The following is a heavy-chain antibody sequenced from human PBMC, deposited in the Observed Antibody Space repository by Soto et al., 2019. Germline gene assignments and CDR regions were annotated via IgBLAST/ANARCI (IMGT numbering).Heavy chain of an antibody. CDR2: IYHSGST. CDR3: AREVANTQGGVYGMDV. J-gene: IGHJ6*02. Sequence: PSETLSLTCAVSGYSISSGYYWGWIRQPPGKGLEWIGSIYHSGSTYYNPSLKSRVTISVDTSKNQFSLKLSSVTAADTAVYYCAREVANTQGGVYGMDVWGQGTTVTVSS. D-gene: IGHD2-15*01. V-gene: IGHV4-38-2*01. CDR1: GYSISSGYY.